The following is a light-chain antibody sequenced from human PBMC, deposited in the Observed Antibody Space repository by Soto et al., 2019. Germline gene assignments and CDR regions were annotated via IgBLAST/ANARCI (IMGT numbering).Light chain of an antibody. CDR2: DDS. Sequence: QSVLTQPASVSGSPGQSITISCTGTSSDVGGYYYVSWYQQHPGKAPNLMIYDDSNRPSGVSNLFAGSKSSNTASLTISGLPGEDEDYYYCSSYTSSSTYVFGTGTKLTVL. V-gene: IGLV2-14*01. J-gene: IGLJ6*01. CDR3: SSYTSSSTYV. CDR1: SSDVGGYYY.